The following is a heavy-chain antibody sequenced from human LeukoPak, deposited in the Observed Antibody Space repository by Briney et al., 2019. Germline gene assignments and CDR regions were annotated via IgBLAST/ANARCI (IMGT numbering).Heavy chain of an antibody. CDR2: IYYGRTT. V-gene: IGHV4-39*01. CDR3: VRHDGRGGATMGALDS. Sequence: SETLSLTCTVSAGSISSSSHHWGWIRQSPGKGLEWIGSIYYGRTTYYNPSLNSRVTISVVTSKNQFSLQLNSVTAADTAVYCCVRHDGRGGATMGALDSWVQGSLVTVSS. J-gene: IGHJ4*02. D-gene: IGHD5-12*01. CDR1: AGSISSSSHH.